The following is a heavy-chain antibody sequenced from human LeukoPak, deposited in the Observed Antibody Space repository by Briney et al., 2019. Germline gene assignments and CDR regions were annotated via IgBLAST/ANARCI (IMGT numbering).Heavy chain of an antibody. D-gene: IGHD2-21*02. Sequence: SETLSLTCTVSGGSITSSRYYWGWIRQPPGKGLEWIGSIYYSGSTYYNSTLKSRVTISVDTSKNQFSLKLSSVTAADTAVYYCARGGAYCGGDCKYYYYYGMDVWGQGTTVTVSS. J-gene: IGHJ6*02. CDR2: IYYSGST. CDR3: ARGGAYCGGDCKYYYYYGMDV. CDR1: GGSITSSRYY. V-gene: IGHV4-39*07.